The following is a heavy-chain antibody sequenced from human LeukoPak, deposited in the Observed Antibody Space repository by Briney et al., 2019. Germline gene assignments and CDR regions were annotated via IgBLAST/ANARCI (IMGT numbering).Heavy chain of an antibody. CDR2: ISDTGRTV. J-gene: IGHJ4*02. Sequence: GGSLRLSCAASGFTFSDYYMTWIRQAPGKGLEWVSYISDTGRTVHYADSAKGRFTISRDNAKNSLYLQMDSLRVDDTAVFYCARGTTVTTHWGQGTLVTVSS. V-gene: IGHV3-11*01. CDR3: ARGTTVTTH. D-gene: IGHD4-17*01. CDR1: GFTFSDYY.